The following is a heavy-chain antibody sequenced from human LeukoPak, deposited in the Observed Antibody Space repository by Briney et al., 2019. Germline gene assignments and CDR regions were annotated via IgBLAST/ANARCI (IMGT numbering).Heavy chain of an antibody. CDR1: GFTFNDYA. Sequence: GGSLRLSCAASGFTFNDYAMHWVRQAPGKGLEWVSGINWNIDTIGYADSVKGRFTISRDNAKNSLYLQMNSLTAEDTAVYYCASGIFSYPDYWGQGTLVTVSS. J-gene: IGHJ4*02. CDR2: INWNIDTI. CDR3: ASGIFSYPDY. D-gene: IGHD3-3*02. V-gene: IGHV3-9*01.